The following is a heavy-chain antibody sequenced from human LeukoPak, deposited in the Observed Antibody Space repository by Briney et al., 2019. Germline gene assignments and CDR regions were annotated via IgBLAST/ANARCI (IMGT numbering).Heavy chain of an antibody. V-gene: IGHV3-15*01. Sequence: GGSLRLSCAASVFTLSNSWMSWVPEAPGKGLEWGVRIKSKTDGRTTDYAARVKGRFPNSRDDSKNTLYLQLNSLQTEGTAVYYCTTLRPYIQPRWGQGTMVTVSS. D-gene: IGHD5-18*01. J-gene: IGHJ3*01. CDR1: VFTLSNSW. CDR3: TTLRPYIQPR. CDR2: IKSKTDGRTT.